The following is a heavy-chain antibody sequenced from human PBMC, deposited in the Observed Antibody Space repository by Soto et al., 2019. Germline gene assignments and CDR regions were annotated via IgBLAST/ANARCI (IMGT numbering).Heavy chain of an antibody. CDR2: ISGSGDST. V-gene: IGHV3-23*01. Sequence: RLSCAASGFTFSSYAMSLVRQAPGKGLEWVSGISGSGDSTYYADSVKGRFTISRDNSKNTLYLQMNSLRAEDTAVYYCAKGVPGIAVAGTGYFQHWGQGTLVTV. CDR3: AKGVPGIAVAGTGYFQH. D-gene: IGHD6-19*01. J-gene: IGHJ1*01. CDR1: GFTFSSYA.